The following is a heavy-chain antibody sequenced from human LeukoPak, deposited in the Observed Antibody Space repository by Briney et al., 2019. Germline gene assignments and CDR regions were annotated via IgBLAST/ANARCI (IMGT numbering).Heavy chain of an antibody. CDR3: AIGGDSSGYAFDY. D-gene: IGHD3-22*01. CDR1: GYTLTELS. Sequence: ASVKVSCKVSGYTLTELSMHWVRQAPGRGLEWMGGFDPEDGETIYAQKFQGRVTMTEDTSTDTAYMELSSLRSEDTAVYYCAIGGDSSGYAFDYWGQGTLVTVSS. J-gene: IGHJ4*02. CDR2: FDPEDGET. V-gene: IGHV1-24*01.